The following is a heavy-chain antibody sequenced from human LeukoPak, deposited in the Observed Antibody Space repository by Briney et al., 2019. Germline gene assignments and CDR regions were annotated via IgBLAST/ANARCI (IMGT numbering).Heavy chain of an antibody. J-gene: IGHJ4*02. Sequence: ASRNSYCKISGYTFGSYEIIDVGGPPGHRLKGMGWINAYNGNTKYAQKLQGRVTITTDTSTSTAYMELRSLRSDDTAVYYCVRDAERGYSYGSDYWGQGTLLTVSS. CDR2: INAYNGNT. CDR3: VRDAERGYSYGSDY. V-gene: IGHV1-18*01. CDR1: GYTFGSYE. D-gene: IGHD5-18*01.